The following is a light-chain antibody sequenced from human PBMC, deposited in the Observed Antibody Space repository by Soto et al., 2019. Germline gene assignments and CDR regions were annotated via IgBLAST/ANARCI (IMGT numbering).Light chain of an antibody. Sequence: SYDLTQAPLVSVAPGQTARITFGGNNIGSTSVHWYQQRPGQAPVLVVYDDNDRPSGIPERFSGSNSENTATLTITRVEAGDEADYYCQVWNITTDHYVFGTGTKVTVL. CDR3: QVWNITTDHYV. J-gene: IGLJ1*01. CDR1: NIGSTS. CDR2: DDN. V-gene: IGLV3-21*02.